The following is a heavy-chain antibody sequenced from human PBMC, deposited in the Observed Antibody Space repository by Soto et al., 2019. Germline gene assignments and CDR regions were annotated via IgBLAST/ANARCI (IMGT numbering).Heavy chain of an antibody. CDR2: INHSGST. CDR1: GGSFSGYY. Sequence: QVQLQQWGAGLLKPSETLSLTCAVYGGSFSGYYWSWIRQPPGKGLEWIGEINHSGSTNYNPSLTSRVTISVDTSKNQFSLKLSSVTAADTAVYYCAITIFGVVPNAFDIWGQGTMVTVSS. CDR3: AITIFGVVPNAFDI. D-gene: IGHD3-3*01. J-gene: IGHJ3*02. V-gene: IGHV4-34*01.